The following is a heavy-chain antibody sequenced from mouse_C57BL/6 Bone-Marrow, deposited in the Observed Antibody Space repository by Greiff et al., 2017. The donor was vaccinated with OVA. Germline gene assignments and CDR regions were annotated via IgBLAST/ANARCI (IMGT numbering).Heavy chain of an antibody. D-gene: IGHD1-1*01. CDR2: ISSGGSYT. CDR3: ARQGYYGSSSWFAY. V-gene: IGHV5-6*01. J-gene: IGHJ3*01. Sequence: EVMLVESGGDLVKPGGSLKLSCAASGFTFSSYGMSWVRQTPDKRLEWVATISSGGSYTYYPDSVKGRFTISRDNAKNTLYLQMSSLKSEDTAKYYCARQGYYGSSSWFAYWGQGTLVTVSA. CDR1: GFTFSSYG.